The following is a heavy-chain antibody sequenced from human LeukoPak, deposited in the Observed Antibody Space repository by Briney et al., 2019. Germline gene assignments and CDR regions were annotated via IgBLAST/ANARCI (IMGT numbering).Heavy chain of an antibody. D-gene: IGHD4-17*01. V-gene: IGHV4-34*01. J-gene: IGHJ4*02. Sequence: SETLSLTCAVYGGSFSGYYWSWIRQPPGKGLEWIGEINHSGGTNYNPSLKSRVTISVDTSKNQFSLKLSSVTAADTAVYYCARVPSGDYFDYWGQGTLVTVSS. CDR1: GGSFSGYY. CDR3: ARVPSGDYFDY. CDR2: INHSGGT.